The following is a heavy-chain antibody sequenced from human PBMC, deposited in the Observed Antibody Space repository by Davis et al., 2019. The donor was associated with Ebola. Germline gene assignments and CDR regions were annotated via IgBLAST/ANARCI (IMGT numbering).Heavy chain of an antibody. D-gene: IGHD6-19*01. J-gene: IGHJ4*02. CDR3: ARDSSGWYYFDY. CDR1: GYTFTSYG. Sequence: ASVKVSCKASGYTFTSYGISWVRQAPGQGLEWMGWISAYNGNTNYAQKLQGRVTITRDTSASTAYMELSSLRSEDTAVYYCARDSSGWYYFDYWGQGTLVTVSS. V-gene: IGHV1-18*01. CDR2: ISAYNGNT.